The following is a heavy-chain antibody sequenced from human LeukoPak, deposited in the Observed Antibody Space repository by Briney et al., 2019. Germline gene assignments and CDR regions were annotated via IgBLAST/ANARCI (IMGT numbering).Heavy chain of an antibody. CDR2: IIPIFGTA. J-gene: IGHJ3*02. CDR3: ARAIVAVTTPNGAFDI. V-gene: IGHV1-69*13. Sequence: SAKVSCKASGGTFSGSAISWVRQAPGQGLEWMGGIIPIFGTANYAQKFQDRVTITADESTSTAYMELNSLRSEDAAVYYCARAIVAVTTPNGAFDIWGQGTMVTVSS. D-gene: IGHD4-11*01. CDR1: GGTFSGSA.